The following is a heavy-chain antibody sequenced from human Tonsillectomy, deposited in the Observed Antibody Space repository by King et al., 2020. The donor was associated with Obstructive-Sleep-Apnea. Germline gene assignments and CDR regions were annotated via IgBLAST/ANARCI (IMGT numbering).Heavy chain of an antibody. CDR1: GGSISSGTYY. V-gene: IGHV4-31*03. J-gene: IGHJ5*01. CDR3: ARGDVESSSWFGS. CDR2: IYYSGST. D-gene: IGHD6-13*01. Sequence: QLQESGPGLVKPSQTLSLTCTVSGGSISSGTYYWSWIRQHPGKGLGWIGYIYYSGSTSYNPSLKSRVSISVDTSKNQFSLKVRSVTAADTAVYYCARGDVESSSWFGSWGQGTLVTVSS.